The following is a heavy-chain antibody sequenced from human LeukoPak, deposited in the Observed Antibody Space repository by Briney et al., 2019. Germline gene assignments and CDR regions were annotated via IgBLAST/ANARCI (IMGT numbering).Heavy chain of an antibody. CDR1: GFIFSSYS. CDR2: ITGSGGNT. J-gene: IGHJ4*02. CDR3: ATEIHDSPDY. Sequence: PGGSLRLSCAASGFIFSSYSMSWVRQAPGKGLEWVSVITGSGGNTYYADSVKGRFTISRDNSKNTLYLQMNSLRAEDTAVYYCATEIHDSPDYWGQGTLVTVSS. V-gene: IGHV3-23*01. D-gene: IGHD3-22*01.